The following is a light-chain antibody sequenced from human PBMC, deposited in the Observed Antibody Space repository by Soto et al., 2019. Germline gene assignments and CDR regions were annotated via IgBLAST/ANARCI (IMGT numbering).Light chain of an antibody. J-gene: IGKJ1*01. V-gene: IGKV3-20*01. CDR2: GVS. Sequence: EIVLTQSPGTLSLSPGERATISCRASQSVYNNYLAWYQQKPGQAPRLLIYGVSSRATGIPDRFSGSGSGTDFTLTISSLEPEDFAVFYCQQYGSSPRTFGQGTKV. CDR3: QQYGSSPRT. CDR1: QSVYNNY.